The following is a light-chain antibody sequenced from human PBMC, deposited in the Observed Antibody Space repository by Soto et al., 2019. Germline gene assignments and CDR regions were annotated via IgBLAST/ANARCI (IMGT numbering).Light chain of an antibody. V-gene: IGKV3-20*01. CDR2: GAS. CDR1: QSVSSTY. J-gene: IGKJ2*01. CDR3: LHHNGYPPV. Sequence: EIVLTQSPGTLSLSPGERATLSCRASQSVSSTYLAWYQQKPGQAPSLLIYGASRRATGIPDRFSGSGSGTDFTLTISRLEPEDFATYYCLHHNGYPPVFGQGTKLEIK.